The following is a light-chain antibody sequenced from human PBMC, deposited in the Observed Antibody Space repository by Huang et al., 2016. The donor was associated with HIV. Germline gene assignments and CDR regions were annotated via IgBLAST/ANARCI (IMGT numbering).Light chain of an antibody. CDR2: AAS. V-gene: IGKV1-39*01. J-gene: IGKJ3*01. CDR1: QTITSH. Sequence: DIQMTQSPSSLSASVGDRVTITCRASQTITSHLNWYQQKPEKAPNLLIYAASSLQSGVSSRFNGSGSGTDFTLTISSLQPGDFGTYYCQQTFTTPITFGPGTRVNIK. CDR3: QQTFTTPIT.